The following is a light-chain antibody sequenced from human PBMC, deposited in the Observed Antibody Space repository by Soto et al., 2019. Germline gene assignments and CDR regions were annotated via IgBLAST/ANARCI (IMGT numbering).Light chain of an antibody. CDR3: SSYVTGNSLI. J-gene: IGLJ2*01. Sequence: QSALTQPPFASGSPGQSVTISCTGTSRDVGGHDYVSWYQQHPGKAPKLMIYEVSKRPSGVPDRFSGSKSGNTASLTVSGLQAEDEADYYCSSYVTGNSLIFGGGTKLTVL. CDR1: SRDVGGHDY. V-gene: IGLV2-8*01. CDR2: EVS.